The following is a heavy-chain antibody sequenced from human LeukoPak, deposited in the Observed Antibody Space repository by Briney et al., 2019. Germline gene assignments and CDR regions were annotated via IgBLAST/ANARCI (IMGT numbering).Heavy chain of an antibody. J-gene: IGHJ4*02. CDR1: GGSFSGYY. V-gene: IGHV4-34*01. CDR3: ARGPRGYSGSYFRRHSYFDY. D-gene: IGHD1-26*01. Sequence: PSETLSLTCAVYGGSFSGYYWSWIRQPPGKGLEWIGEINHSGSTNYNPSLKSRVTISVDTSKSQFSLKLSSVTAADTAVYYCARGPRGYSGSYFRRHSYFDYWGQGTLVTVSS. CDR2: INHSGST.